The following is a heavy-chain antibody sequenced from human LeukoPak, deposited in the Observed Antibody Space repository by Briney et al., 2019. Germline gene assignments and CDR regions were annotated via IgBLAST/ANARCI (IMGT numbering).Heavy chain of an antibody. CDR1: GYTFTSYG. Sequence: ASVKVSCKASGYTFTSYGISWVRQAPGQGLEWMGWISAYNGNTNYAQKLQGRVTLTTDTSTSTAYMELRSLRSDDTAVYYCARVQVNRWGLPLSFDYWGQGTLVTVSS. CDR2: ISAYNGNT. D-gene: IGHD1-26*01. V-gene: IGHV1-18*01. J-gene: IGHJ4*02. CDR3: ARVQVNRWGLPLSFDY.